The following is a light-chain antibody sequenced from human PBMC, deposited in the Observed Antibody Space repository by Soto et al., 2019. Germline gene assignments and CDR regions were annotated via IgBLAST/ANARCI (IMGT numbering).Light chain of an antibody. CDR1: QSVSSN. V-gene: IGKV3-15*01. CDR3: QQYNKWPPYT. Sequence: EIVMTQSPAALSVSPGXRATLSCRASQSVSSNLAWYHQKPGQAPRLLIYGASTRATGIPARFSGSGSGTEFTLTISSLQSEDFAVYYCQQYNKWPPYTFGQGTKVDIK. CDR2: GAS. J-gene: IGKJ2*01.